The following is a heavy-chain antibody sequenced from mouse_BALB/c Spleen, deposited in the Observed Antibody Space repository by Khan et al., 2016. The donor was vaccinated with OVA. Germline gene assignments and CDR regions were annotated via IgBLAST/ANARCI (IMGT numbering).Heavy chain of an antibody. Sequence: EVQLQESGPDLVKPSQSLSLTCTVTGYSITSGYSWHWIRQFPGNKLEWMRYIHYSGSTNYNPSLNSRISITRATSKNQFFLQSESVTTENTATYANTIYYDYDWFAYWGQGTLVTVS. V-gene: IGHV3-1*02. D-gene: IGHD2-4*01. J-gene: IGHJ3*01. CDR1: GYSITSGYS. CDR3: TIYYDYDWFAY. CDR2: IHYSGST.